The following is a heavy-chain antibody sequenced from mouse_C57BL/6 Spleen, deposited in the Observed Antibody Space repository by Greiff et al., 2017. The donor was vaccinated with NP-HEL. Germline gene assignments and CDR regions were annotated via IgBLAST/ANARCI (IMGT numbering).Heavy chain of an antibody. Sequence: VQLHQPGAELVKPGASVKVSCKASGYTFTSYWMHWVKQRPGQGLEWIGRIHPSASDTNYNQKFKGKATLTVDKSSSTAYMQLSSLTSEDSAVYYCAMTGTGAYLYYAMDYWGQGTSVAVSS. J-gene: IGHJ4*01. CDR2: IHPSASDT. CDR3: AMTGTGAYLYYAMDY. CDR1: GYTFTSYW. V-gene: IGHV1-74*01. D-gene: IGHD4-1*01.